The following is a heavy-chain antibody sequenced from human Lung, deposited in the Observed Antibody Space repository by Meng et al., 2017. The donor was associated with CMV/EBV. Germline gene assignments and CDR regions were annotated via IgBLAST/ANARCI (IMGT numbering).Heavy chain of an antibody. CDR3: ARIGYTGSYYGGPYEY. Sequence: GPXLVXPTETLTLTCTVSGFSLSNARMGVSWIRQSPGKALEWLAHIFSNDEKSYSTSLKSRLTISKDTSKSQVVLTMTNMDQVDTATYYCARIGYTGSYYGGPYEYWGQGKXVTGAS. J-gene: IGHJ4*02. CDR1: GFSLSNARMG. CDR2: IFSNDEK. D-gene: IGHD1-26*01. V-gene: IGHV2-26*01.